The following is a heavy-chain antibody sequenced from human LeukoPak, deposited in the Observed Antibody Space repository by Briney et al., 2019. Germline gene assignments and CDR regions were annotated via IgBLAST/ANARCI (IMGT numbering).Heavy chain of an antibody. CDR3: ARDLRYFDWLVDY. CDR2: INPNSGGT. CDR1: GYTFTGYY. Sequence: AASAKVSCKASGYTFTGYYMHWVRQAPGQGLEWMGRINPNSGGTSYAQKFQDRVTMTRDTSVSTAYMELSSLRSDDTAVYYCARDLRYFDWLVDYWGQGTLVTVSS. V-gene: IGHV1-2*06. D-gene: IGHD3-9*01. J-gene: IGHJ4*02.